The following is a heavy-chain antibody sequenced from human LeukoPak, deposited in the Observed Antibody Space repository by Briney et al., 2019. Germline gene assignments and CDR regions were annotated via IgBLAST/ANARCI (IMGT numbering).Heavy chain of an antibody. CDR1: GGSISSGSYY. J-gene: IGHJ4*02. D-gene: IGHD6-6*01. CDR3: ARGVEYSSSSGVGY. CDR2: IYTSGST. V-gene: IGHV4-61*02. Sequence: PSETLSLTCTDSGGSISSGSYYWSWIRQPAGKGLEWIGRIYTSGSTNYNPSLKSRVTISVDTSKNQFSLKLSSVTAADTAVYYCARGVEYSSSSGVGYWGQGTLVTVSS.